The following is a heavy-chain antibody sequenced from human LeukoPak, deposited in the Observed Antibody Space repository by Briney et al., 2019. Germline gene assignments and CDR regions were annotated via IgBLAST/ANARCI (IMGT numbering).Heavy chain of an antibody. CDR3: ARERHIRAKVVNWFDP. V-gene: IGHV3-7*01. CDR2: IKQDGSEK. J-gene: IGHJ5*02. D-gene: IGHD5-18*01. Sequence: SCKASGGTFTSYAISWVRQAPGKGLEWVANIKQDGSEKYYVDSVKGRFTISRDNAKNSLYLQMNSLRAEDTAVYYCARERHIRAKVVNWFDPWGQGTLVTVSS. CDR1: GGTFTSYA.